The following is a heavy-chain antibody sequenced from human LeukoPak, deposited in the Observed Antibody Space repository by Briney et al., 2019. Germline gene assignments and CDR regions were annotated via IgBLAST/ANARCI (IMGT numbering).Heavy chain of an antibody. D-gene: IGHD3-22*01. CDR1: GFTFSGSV. Sequence: PGGSLKLSCAASGFTFSGSVMHWVRQASGKGLEWVGRIRTRVNSYVTAYAASVNGRFTISRDDSKNTAYLQMNSLRAEDTAVYYCAKYTQYYYDSSGYATFDYWGQGTLVTVSS. CDR2: IRTRVNSYVT. CDR3: AKYTQYYYDSSGYATFDY. V-gene: IGHV3-73*01. J-gene: IGHJ4*02.